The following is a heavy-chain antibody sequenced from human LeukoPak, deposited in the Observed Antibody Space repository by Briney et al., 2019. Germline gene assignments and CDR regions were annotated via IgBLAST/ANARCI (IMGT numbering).Heavy chain of an antibody. Sequence: GGSLRLSCAASGFTFSNAWMNWVRQAPGKGLEWVGRIKSKTDGGTTDYAAPVKGRFTISRDDSKNTLYLQMNSLKTEDTAVYYCTTDPHYYDSSGYYWGLFDYWGQGTLVTVSS. CDR3: TTDPHYYDSSGYYWGLFDY. V-gene: IGHV3-15*07. D-gene: IGHD3-22*01. CDR2: IKSKTDGGTT. J-gene: IGHJ4*02. CDR1: GFTFSNAW.